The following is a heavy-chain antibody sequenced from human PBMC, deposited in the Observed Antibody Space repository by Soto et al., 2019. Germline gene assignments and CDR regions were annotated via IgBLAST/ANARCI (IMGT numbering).Heavy chain of an antibody. CDR2: IYYGGST. V-gene: IGHV4-59*01. CDR3: ARSGNSNGLVFDY. Sequence: SETLSLTCTVCGGSISTYYWSWIRQPPGQGLEWIGYIYYGGSTNRNPSLNSRVTFSVDTSKNQISLRLSSVTAADTAVYYCARSGNSNGLVFDYWGRGTLVTISS. D-gene: IGHD5-18*01. J-gene: IGHJ4*02. CDR1: GGSISTYY.